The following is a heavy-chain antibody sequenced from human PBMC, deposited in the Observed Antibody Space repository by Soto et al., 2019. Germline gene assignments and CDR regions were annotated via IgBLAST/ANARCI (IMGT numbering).Heavy chain of an antibody. V-gene: IGHV3-9*01. D-gene: IGHD2-2*01. J-gene: IGHJ6*03. CDR1: GFTFDDYA. CDR3: AVRGYCSSTSCYGPVYYYMDV. CDR2: ISWNSGSI. Sequence: AGGSLRLSCAASGFTFDDYAMHWVRQAPGKGLEWVSGISWNSGSIGYADSVKGRFTISRDNAKNSLYLQMNSLRAEDTALYYCAVRGYCSSTSCYGPVYYYMDVWGKGTTVTVSS.